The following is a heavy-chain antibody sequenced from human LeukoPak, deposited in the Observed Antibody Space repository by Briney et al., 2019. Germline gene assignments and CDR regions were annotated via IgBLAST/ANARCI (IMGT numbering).Heavy chain of an antibody. V-gene: IGHV4-59*08. CDR1: GGSISSYY. CDR2: IYYSGGT. J-gene: IGHJ6*02. CDR3: ARSSYYYDSSGPDPGYGMDV. Sequence: PSETLSLTCTVSGGSISSYYWSWIRQPPGKGLEWIGYIYYSGGTNYNPSLKSRVTISVDTSKNQFSLKLSSVTAADTAVYYCARSSYYYDSSGPDPGYGMDVWGQGTTVTVSS. D-gene: IGHD3-22*01.